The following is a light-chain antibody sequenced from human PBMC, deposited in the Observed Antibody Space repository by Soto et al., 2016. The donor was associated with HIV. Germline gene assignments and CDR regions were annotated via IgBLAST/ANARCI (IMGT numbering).Light chain of an antibody. CDR1: SLRVHY. Sequence: SSELTQDPAVSVALGQTVGITCQGDSLRVHYAIWYQQKPGQAPVLILYGDNNRPSGIPGRFSGSSSGNTASLTITGAQAEDEADCFCSSRDNTGYHVLFGGGTNLTVL. CDR3: SSRDNTGYHVL. CDR2: GDN. V-gene: IGLV3-19*01. J-gene: IGLJ2*01.